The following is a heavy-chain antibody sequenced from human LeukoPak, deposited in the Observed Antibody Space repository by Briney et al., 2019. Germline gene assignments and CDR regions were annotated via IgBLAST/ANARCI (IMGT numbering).Heavy chain of an antibody. CDR2: IYTSGST. CDR3: ARDRRWLQHNNWFDP. D-gene: IGHD5-24*01. J-gene: IGHJ5*02. CDR1: GGSISSGSYY. Sequence: PSQTLSLTCTDSGGSISSGSYYWSWIRQPAGKGLEWIGRIYTSGSTNYNPSLKSRVTISVDTSKNQFSLKLSSVTAADTAVYYCARDRRWLQHNNWFDPWGQGTLVTVSS. V-gene: IGHV4-61*02.